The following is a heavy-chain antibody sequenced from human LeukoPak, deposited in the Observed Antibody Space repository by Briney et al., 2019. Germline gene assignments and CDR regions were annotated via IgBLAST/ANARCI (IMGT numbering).Heavy chain of an antibody. D-gene: IGHD5-18*01. J-gene: IGHJ4*02. CDR2: IWFDGSNT. Sequence: PGGSLRLSCAASGFTFSNYWMHWVRQAPGKGPEWVAIIWFDGSNTYYAESVEGRFTISRDNSKNTLYLQMNSLRAEDTAVYSCARGLGYSYGYGIDYWGQGTLVIASS. CDR3: ARGLGYSYGYGIDY. CDR1: GFTFSNYW. V-gene: IGHV3-33*08.